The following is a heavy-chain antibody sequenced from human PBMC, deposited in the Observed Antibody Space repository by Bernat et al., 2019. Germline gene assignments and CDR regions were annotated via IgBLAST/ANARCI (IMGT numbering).Heavy chain of an antibody. J-gene: IGHJ4*02. CDR3: AKEKGGNYMPLDY. Sequence: VQLVESGGGVVQPGRSLRLSCAASGFTFSSYGMQWVRQAPGKGLEWVAVISDDGSTKHYADSVNGRFTVSRDNSKNTLYLQVNSLRAEDTAVYYCAKEKGGNYMPLDYWGQGTLVTVSS. CDR2: ISDDGSTK. CDR1: GFTFSSYG. V-gene: IGHV3-30*18. D-gene: IGHD1-26*01.